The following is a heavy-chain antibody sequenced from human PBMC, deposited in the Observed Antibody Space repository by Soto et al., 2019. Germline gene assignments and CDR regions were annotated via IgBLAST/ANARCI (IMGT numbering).Heavy chain of an antibody. J-gene: IGHJ4*02. CDR2: ISYDGSNK. CDR3: AKGAKWCTNGVCYPFDY. V-gene: IGHV3-30*18. Sequence: GGSLRLSCAASGFTFSSYGMHWVRQAPGKGLEWVAVISYDGSNKYYADSVKGRFTISRDNSKNTLYLQMNSLRAEDTAVYYCAKGAKWCTNGVCYPFDYWGQGTLVTVSS. CDR1: GFTFSSYG. D-gene: IGHD2-8*01.